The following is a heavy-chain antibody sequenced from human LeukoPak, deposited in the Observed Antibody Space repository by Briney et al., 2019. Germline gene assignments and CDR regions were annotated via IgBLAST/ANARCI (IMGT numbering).Heavy chain of an antibody. CDR3: VRDRRYCSGGDCYSGSFDY. D-gene: IGHD2-15*01. J-gene: IGHJ4*02. Sequence: QPGGSLRLSCEASGFAFSDYSMNWVRQAPGKGLEWLSYITSGSTSIYYADSVKGRFTISRDNAKKSLYLQMSSLRAGDTAVYYCVRDRRYCSGGDCYSGSFDYWGLGTLVTVSS. CDR2: ITSGSTSI. V-gene: IGHV3-48*04. CDR1: GFAFSDYS.